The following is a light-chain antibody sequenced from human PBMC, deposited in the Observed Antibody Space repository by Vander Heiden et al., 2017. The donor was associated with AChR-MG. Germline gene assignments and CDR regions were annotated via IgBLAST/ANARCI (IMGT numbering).Light chain of an antibody. Sequence: IQLTQSPSSLSASVGDRVTITCRASQGISSYLAWYQQKPEKAPKLLIYAASTLQSGVPSRFSGSGSGTVFTLTISSLQPEDFATYYCQQLNSYPRGLTFGGGTKVEIK. CDR1: QGISSY. V-gene: IGKV1-9*01. CDR2: AAS. J-gene: IGKJ4*01. CDR3: QQLNSYPRGLT.